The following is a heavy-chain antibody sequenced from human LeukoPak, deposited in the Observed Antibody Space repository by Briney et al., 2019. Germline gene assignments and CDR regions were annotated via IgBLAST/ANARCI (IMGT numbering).Heavy chain of an antibody. CDR2: IWYDGSNK. CDR1: GFTFSSYG. Sequence: GGSLRLSCAASGFTFSSYGMHWVRQAPGKGLEWVAVIWYDGSNKYYADSVKGRFTISRDNAKNSLYLQMNSLRAEDTALYYCAKDTSPHYDYVWGTPKYFDYWGQGTLVTVSS. CDR3: AKDTSPHYDYVWGTPKYFDY. J-gene: IGHJ4*02. D-gene: IGHD3-16*01. V-gene: IGHV3-33*03.